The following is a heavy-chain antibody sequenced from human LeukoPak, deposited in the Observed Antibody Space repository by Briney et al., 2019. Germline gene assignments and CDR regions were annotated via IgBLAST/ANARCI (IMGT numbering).Heavy chain of an antibody. V-gene: IGHV4-39*02. CDR2: VYYNGRT. CDR3: ARRGNGSFYYFDD. Sequence: SSETLSLTCFVSGDSITSRSFYWGWIRQLPGKNLEWIGNVYYNGRTSYNPSLKTRVTISVDTSRNHFSLKLTSVTAADTAVYYCARRGNGSFYYFDDWGQGTLVTVSS. CDR1: GDSITSRSFY. J-gene: IGHJ4*02. D-gene: IGHD1-26*01.